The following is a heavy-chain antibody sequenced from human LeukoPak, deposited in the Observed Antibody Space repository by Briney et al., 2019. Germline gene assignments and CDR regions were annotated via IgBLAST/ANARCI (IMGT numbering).Heavy chain of an antibody. CDR1: GFTFSDYY. CDR2: ISSSSTYT. J-gene: IGHJ4*02. D-gene: IGHD6-19*01. CDR3: ARSYNSGPTEY. Sequence: QPGGSLRLSCAASGFTFSDYYMSWIRQAPGKGLEWLSYISSSSTYTKYADSVKGRFTVSRDNAKNSLYLQMNSLRAEDTAVYYCARSYNSGPTEYWGQGTLVTVSS. V-gene: IGHV3-11*06.